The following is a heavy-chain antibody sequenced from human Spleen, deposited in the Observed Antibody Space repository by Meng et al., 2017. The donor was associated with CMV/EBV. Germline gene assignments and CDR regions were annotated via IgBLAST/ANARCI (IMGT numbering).Heavy chain of an antibody. CDR1: GYTFTSYG. Sequence: ASVKVSCKASGYTFTSYGISWVRQAPGQGLEWMGWISAYNGNTNYAQKLQGRVTMTTDPSTSTAYMELRSLRFDDTAVYYCAKDRLGLGDSPHYWGQGTLVTVSS. V-gene: IGHV1-18*01. J-gene: IGHJ4*02. D-gene: IGHD4-17*01. CDR3: AKDRLGLGDSPHY. CDR2: ISAYNGNT.